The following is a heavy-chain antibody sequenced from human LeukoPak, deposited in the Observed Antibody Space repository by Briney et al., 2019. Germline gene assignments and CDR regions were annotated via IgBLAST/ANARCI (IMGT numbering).Heavy chain of an antibody. CDR3: ARSYDSSGSGAFDI. D-gene: IGHD3-22*01. CDR2: IYTSGST. V-gene: IGHV4-4*07. CDR1: GGSISSYY. J-gene: IGHJ3*02. Sequence: SETLSLTCTVSGGSISSYYWSWIRQPAGKGLEWIGRIYTSGSTNYNPSLKSRVAMSVDTSKNQFSLRLSSVTAADTAVYYCARSYDSSGSGAFDIWGQGTMVTVSS.